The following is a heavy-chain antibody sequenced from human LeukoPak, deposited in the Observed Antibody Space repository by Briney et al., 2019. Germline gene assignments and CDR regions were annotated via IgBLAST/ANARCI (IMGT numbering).Heavy chain of an antibody. CDR1: GFTFISYG. Sequence: GGSLLLSCSASGFTFISYGMHWVRQAPGKGLEGVAFILYDGSNKYYADSVKGRFTISRDNSKNTLYLQMNSLRAEDTAVYYCAKDSGSGWYYISSAFDIWGQGTMVTVSS. V-gene: IGHV3-30*02. J-gene: IGHJ3*02. D-gene: IGHD6-19*01. CDR3: AKDSGSGWYYISSAFDI. CDR2: ILYDGSNK.